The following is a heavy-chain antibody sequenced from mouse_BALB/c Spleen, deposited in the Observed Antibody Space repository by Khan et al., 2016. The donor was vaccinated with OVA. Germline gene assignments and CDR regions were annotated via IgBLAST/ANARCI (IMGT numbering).Heavy chain of an antibody. CDR1: GYSFTSYY. CDR3: TRHGYVAWFTY. CDR2: IDPFSGGA. V-gene: IGHV1S135*01. D-gene: IGHD2-2*01. Sequence: VHVKQSGPELMKPGASVKISCKASGYSFTSYYIHWVLQSHGKSLEWIGYIDPFSGGATYNQKFKGKATLTVDKSSSTAYIHLSNLTSEDSAVYYCTRHGYVAWFTYWGQGTLVTVSA. J-gene: IGHJ3*01.